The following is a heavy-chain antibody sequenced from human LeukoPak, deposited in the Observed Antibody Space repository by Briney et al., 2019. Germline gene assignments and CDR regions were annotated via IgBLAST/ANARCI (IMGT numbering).Heavy chain of an antibody. V-gene: IGHV1-46*01. CDR3: ARTVAVAGLVYFDY. CDR2: INPSGGST. CDR1: GYTFTSYG. Sequence: ASVKVSCKASGYTFTSYGISWVRQAPGQGLEWMGIINPSGGSTSYAQKFQGRVTMTRDTSTSTVYMELSSLRSEDTAVYYCARTVAVAGLVYFDYWGQGTLVTVSS. J-gene: IGHJ4*02. D-gene: IGHD6-19*01.